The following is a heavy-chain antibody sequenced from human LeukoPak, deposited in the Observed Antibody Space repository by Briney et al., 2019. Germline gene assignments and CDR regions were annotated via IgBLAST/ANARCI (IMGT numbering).Heavy chain of an antibody. Sequence: ASVKVSCKASGGTFSRYEISWVRQAPGQGLEWMGRIIPILDIANHAQKFQGRVTITADKSTSTAYMELSSLRSEDTAVYYCARALCYESSAYGFDYWGQGTVVTVSS. V-gene: IGHV1-69*04. D-gene: IGHD3-22*01. J-gene: IGHJ4*02. CDR2: IIPILDIA. CDR1: GGTFSRYE. CDR3: ARALCYESSAYGFDY.